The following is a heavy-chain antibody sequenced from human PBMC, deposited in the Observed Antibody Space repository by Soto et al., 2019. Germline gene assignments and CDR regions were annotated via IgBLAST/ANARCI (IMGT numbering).Heavy chain of an antibody. J-gene: IGHJ4*02. V-gene: IGHV3-23*01. CDR1: GFTFSSYA. CDR2: ISGSGNTS. D-gene: IGHD6-13*01. Sequence: EVQLLESGGGLVQPGGSLRLSCAASGFTFSSYAMTWVRQAPGKGLEWVSAISGSGNTSYYADSVKGRFTISRDRSKKMLYLQMYRLRPEDTVVYYFAKDRVRTWYEDYWGQGTLVTVSS. CDR3: AKDRVRTWYEDY.